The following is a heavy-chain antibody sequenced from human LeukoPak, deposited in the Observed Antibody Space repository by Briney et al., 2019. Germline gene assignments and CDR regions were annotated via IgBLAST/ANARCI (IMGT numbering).Heavy chain of an antibody. CDR1: GSTFSSYS. CDR3: ARAPRGTVTHDY. CDR2: ISSSSSYI. V-gene: IGHV3-21*01. D-gene: IGHD4-17*01. J-gene: IGHJ4*02. Sequence: GGSLRLSCAASGSTFSSYSMNWVRQAPGKGPEWVSSISSSSSYIYYADSVKGRFTISRDNAKNSLYLQMNSLRAEDTAVYYCARAPRGTVTHDYWGQGTLVTVSS.